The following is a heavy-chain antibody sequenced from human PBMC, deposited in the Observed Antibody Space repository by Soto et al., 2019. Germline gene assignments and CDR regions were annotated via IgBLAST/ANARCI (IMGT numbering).Heavy chain of an antibody. CDR2: FHYSANT. CDR3: AKTKEGGFDP. D-gene: IGHD3-16*01. V-gene: IGHV4-59*01. J-gene: IGHJ5*02. Sequence: SETLSLTCTVSGDSISSNYWTWIRQPPGKGLEWIGYFHYSANTNYNPSLKSRVIISVDTSKNQFFLKLTSVTVMDTAVYYCAKTKEGGFDPWGQGILVTVSS. CDR1: GDSISSNY.